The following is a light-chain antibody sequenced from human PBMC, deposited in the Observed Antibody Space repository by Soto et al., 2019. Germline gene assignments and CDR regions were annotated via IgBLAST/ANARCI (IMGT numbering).Light chain of an antibody. V-gene: IGKV3-20*01. CDR3: QQYGSSSFT. Sequence: EIVLTQSPGTLSLSPGERATLSCRASQSVSSSYLAWYQQKPGQAPRLLIYGASSRATGIPDRFSGSGSGTDFTLTISRLEPYDFAVYYCQQYGSSSFTFGQGTRLEI. J-gene: IGKJ5*01. CDR1: QSVSSSY. CDR2: GAS.